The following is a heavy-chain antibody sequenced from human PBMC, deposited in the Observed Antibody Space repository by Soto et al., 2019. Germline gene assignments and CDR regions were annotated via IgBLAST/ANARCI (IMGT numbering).Heavy chain of an antibody. Sequence: QVLLQESGPGLVKPSETLSLTCTVSGVSVNSGSFYWTWIRQPAGKGLEWIGFVSYGGTTKYNAYLKSRVTISVDTSRSQISLKVSSVTAADTAVYYCARGATVTHSDYWGQGTLVTVAS. CDR1: GVSVNSGSFY. CDR3: ARGATVTHSDY. CDR2: VSYGGTT. D-gene: IGHD4-17*01. V-gene: IGHV4-61*01. J-gene: IGHJ4*02.